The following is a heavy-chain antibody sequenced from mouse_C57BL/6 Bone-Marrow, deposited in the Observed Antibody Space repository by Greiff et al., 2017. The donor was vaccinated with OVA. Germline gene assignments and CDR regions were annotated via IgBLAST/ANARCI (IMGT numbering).Heavy chain of an antibody. CDR1: GFSLTSYA. J-gene: IGHJ2*01. Sequence: VQRVESGPGLVAPSQSLSITCTVSGFSLTSYAISWVRQPPGKGLEWLGVIWTGGGTNYNSALKSRLSISKDNSKSQVFLKMNSLQTDDTARYYCARITTVVATDYFDYWGQGTTLTVSS. V-gene: IGHV2-9-1*01. D-gene: IGHD1-1*01. CDR3: ARITTVVATDYFDY. CDR2: IWTGGGT.